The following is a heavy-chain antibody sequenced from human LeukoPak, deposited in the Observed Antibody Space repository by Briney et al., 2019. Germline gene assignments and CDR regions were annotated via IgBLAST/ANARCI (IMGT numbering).Heavy chain of an antibody. D-gene: IGHD3-10*01. Sequence: PGGSLRLSCAASGFTFSSYSMNWVRQAPGKGLEWVSYISSSSTIYYADSVKGRFTISRDNAKNSLYLQMNSLRAEDTAVYYCARDREKFGFDPWGPGTLVTVSS. J-gene: IGHJ5*02. CDR3: ARDREKFGFDP. V-gene: IGHV3-48*01. CDR2: ISSSSTI. CDR1: GFTFSSYS.